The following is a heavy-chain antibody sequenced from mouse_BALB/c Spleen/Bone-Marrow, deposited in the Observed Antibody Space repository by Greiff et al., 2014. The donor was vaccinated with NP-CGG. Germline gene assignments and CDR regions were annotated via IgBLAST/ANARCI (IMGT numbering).Heavy chain of an antibody. CDR3: TRDYYGP. D-gene: IGHD1-2*01. Sequence: DVMLVESGPSLVKPSQTLSLTCSVTGDSITSGYWNWIRKFPGNKLGYMGYITYSGNTYYNPSLISRISITRDTSKNQYYLQLNSVTTEDTATYYCTRDYYGPWGQGTTLTVSS. V-gene: IGHV3-8*02. CDR2: ITYSGNT. J-gene: IGHJ2*01. CDR1: GDSITSGY.